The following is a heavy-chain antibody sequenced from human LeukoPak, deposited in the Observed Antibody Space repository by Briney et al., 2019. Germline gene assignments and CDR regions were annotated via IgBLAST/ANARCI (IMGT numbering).Heavy chain of an antibody. D-gene: IGHD6-19*01. CDR2: ISGSGGST. J-gene: IGHJ4*02. CDR1: GFTLSSYA. Sequence: GGSLRLSCAASGFTLSSYAMSWVRQAPGKGLEWVSTISGSGGSTYYADSVKGRFTISRDNSKNTLYLQMNSLRAEDTAVYYCAKDLAAAVAGKNYWGQGTLVTVSS. V-gene: IGHV3-23*01. CDR3: AKDLAAAVAGKNY.